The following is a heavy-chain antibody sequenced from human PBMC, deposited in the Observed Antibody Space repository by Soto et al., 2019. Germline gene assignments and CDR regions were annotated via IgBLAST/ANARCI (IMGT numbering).Heavy chain of an antibody. CDR2: ISGSGGST. J-gene: IGHJ4*02. V-gene: IGHV3-23*01. CDR1: GFTFSSYA. Sequence: EVQLLESGGGLVQPGGSLRLSCAASGFTFSSYAMSWVRQAPGKGLEWVSAISGSGGSTYYADSVKGRFTISRDNSKNPLYLQMNSLRAEDTAVYYCAKDTYYDILTGYLPYWGQGTLVTVSS. CDR3: AKDTYYDILTGYLPY. D-gene: IGHD3-9*01.